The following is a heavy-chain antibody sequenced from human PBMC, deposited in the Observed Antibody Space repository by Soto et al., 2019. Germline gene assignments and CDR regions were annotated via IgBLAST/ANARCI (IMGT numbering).Heavy chain of an antibody. Sequence: QVPLVQSGAEVKKPGSSVKVSCKASGGTFSTSAISWVRQAPGQGLEWVGGIMPVFPTPDYAQKFQGRVTITADESPTTAYLELTSLRTDDTAVYSCARDKDRLQLGGNYYYFLDVWGQGTAITVSS. CDR1: GGTFSTSA. D-gene: IGHD1-1*01. CDR2: IMPVFPTP. V-gene: IGHV1-69*12. CDR3: ARDKDRLQLGGNYYYFLDV. J-gene: IGHJ6*02.